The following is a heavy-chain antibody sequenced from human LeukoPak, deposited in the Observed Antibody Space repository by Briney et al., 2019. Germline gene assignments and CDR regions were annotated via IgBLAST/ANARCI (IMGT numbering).Heavy chain of an antibody. CDR1: GDTFTSYY. D-gene: IGHD2-21*01. Sequence: ASAKVSCKASGDTFTSYYMHGGRQAPEQGVGRMGWIRAKKGKTNYTQKLKGRVTMTTDTSTSTAYRELSSLRSDDTAVYYCARTKVNRDAFDIWGQGTMVTVSS. J-gene: IGHJ3*02. CDR3: ARTKVNRDAFDI. CDR2: IRAKKGKT. V-gene: IGHV1-18*01.